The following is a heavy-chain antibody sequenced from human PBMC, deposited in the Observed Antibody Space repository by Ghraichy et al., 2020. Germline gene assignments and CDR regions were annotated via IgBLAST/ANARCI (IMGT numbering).Heavy chain of an antibody. CDR2: INHSGST. V-gene: IGHV4-34*01. CDR1: GGSFSGYY. J-gene: IGHJ4*02. Sequence: ESLNISCAVYGGSFSGYYWSWIRQPPGKGLEWIGEINHSGSTNYNPSLKSRVTISVDTSKNQFSLKLSSVTAADTAVYYCARQVGYCSGGSCYSLYFDYWGQGTLVTVSS. CDR3: ARQVGYCSGGSCYSLYFDY. D-gene: IGHD2-15*01.